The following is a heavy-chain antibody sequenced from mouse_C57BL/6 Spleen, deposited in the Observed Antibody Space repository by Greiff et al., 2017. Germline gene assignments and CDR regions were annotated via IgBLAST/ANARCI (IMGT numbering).Heavy chain of an antibody. V-gene: IGHV1-76*01. CDR1: GYTFTDYY. CDR2: IYPGSGNT. J-gene: IGHJ4*01. Sequence: QVQLQQSGADLVRPGASVKLSCEASGYTFTDYYINWVKQSPGQGLEWIARIYPGSGNTYYNEKLKGKFTLTSEKASSTAYLQLSSLTSEDSAVYFCARGPTGTKAMDYWGQGTSVTVSS. D-gene: IGHD4-1*02. CDR3: ARGPTGTKAMDY.